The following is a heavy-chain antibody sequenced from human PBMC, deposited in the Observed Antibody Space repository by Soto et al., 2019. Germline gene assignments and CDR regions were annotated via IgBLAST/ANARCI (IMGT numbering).Heavy chain of an antibody. CDR2: ISVSGGST. CDR1: GFTFTNYA. D-gene: IGHD1-20*01. CDR3: AKVLDYYYAMDV. J-gene: IGHJ6*02. Sequence: EVQLLESGGGLVQPGGSLRLSCPASGFTFTNYAMRWVRQAPGKGLEWVSGISVSGGSTYYADSVKGRFTISRDNSKNTLYLQMNSLRAEDTAVYHCAKVLDYYYAMDVWGQGTTVTVSS. V-gene: IGHV3-23*01.